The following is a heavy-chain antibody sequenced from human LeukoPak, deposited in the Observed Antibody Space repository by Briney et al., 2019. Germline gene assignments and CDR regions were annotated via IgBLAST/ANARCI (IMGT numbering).Heavy chain of an antibody. CDR3: AKFTGWLQSAHDYFDY. J-gene: IGHJ4*02. CDR1: GFTFDDYA. Sequence: GGSLRLSCAASGFTFDDYAMHWLRQSPGKGLEWVSLISGEGGSTYYAYSVKGRFTISRDNSKNSLYLQMNSLRTEDTALYYCAKFTGWLQSAHDYFDYWGQGTLVTVSS. D-gene: IGHD5-24*01. V-gene: IGHV3-43*02. CDR2: ISGEGGST.